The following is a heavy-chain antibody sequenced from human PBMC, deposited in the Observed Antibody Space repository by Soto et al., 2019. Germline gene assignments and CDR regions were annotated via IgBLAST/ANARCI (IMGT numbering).Heavy chain of an antibody. CDR3: ETKSGGDAYFDY. D-gene: IGHD2-21*02. CDR1: GFTFSSYA. V-gene: IGHV3-30-3*01. J-gene: IGHJ4*02. Sequence: GGSLRLSCAASGFTFSSYAMHWVRQAPGKGLEWVALISYDGSNKYYADSVKGRFTISRDNSKNTLYLQMNSLRAEDTAVYYCETKSGGDAYFDYWGQGTLVPVSS. CDR2: ISYDGSNK.